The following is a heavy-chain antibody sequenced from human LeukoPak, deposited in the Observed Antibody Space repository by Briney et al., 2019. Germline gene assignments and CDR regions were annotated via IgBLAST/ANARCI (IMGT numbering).Heavy chain of an antibody. CDR3: ARGSGWSEYYAMDV. D-gene: IGHD6-19*01. V-gene: IGHV1-3*01. J-gene: IGHJ6*02. Sequence: VASVKVSCKASGGTFSSYAISWVRQAPGQGPEWMGWINAGEGKTKYLQKYQDRVTVTRVTSASTAYMELSSLRSEDTAVYYCARGSGWSEYYAMDVWGQGTTVIVSS. CDR2: INAGEGKT. CDR1: GGTFSSYA.